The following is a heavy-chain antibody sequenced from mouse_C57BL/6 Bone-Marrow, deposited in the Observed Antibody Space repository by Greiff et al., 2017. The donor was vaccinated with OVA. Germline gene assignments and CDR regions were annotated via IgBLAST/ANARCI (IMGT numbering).Heavy chain of an antibody. Sequence: EVQLVESGTVLARPGASVKMSCKTSGYTFTSYWMHWVKQRPGQGLEWIGAIYPGNSDTSSNQKFKGKAKLTAVTSASTAYMELSSLTNEDSAVYYCTRYPYYYGSSPYAMDYWGQGTSVTVSS. V-gene: IGHV1-5*01. CDR2: IYPGNSDT. CDR3: TRYPYYYGSSPYAMDY. CDR1: GYTFTSYW. D-gene: IGHD1-1*01. J-gene: IGHJ4*01.